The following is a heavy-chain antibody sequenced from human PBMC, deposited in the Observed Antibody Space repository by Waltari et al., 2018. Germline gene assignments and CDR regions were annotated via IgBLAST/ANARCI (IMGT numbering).Heavy chain of an antibody. Sequence: EVQLVESGGGLVQPGRSLRLSCAASGFTFDDYAMHWVRQAPGKGLEWVSGVSWNSGTIGLADYVQGRFTSSRDNAKNSLHLQMNSLRAEDTALYYCAKGGDYDSRSPFDYWGQGTLVTVSS. CDR1: GFTFDDYA. CDR2: VSWNSGTI. D-gene: IGHD3-22*01. V-gene: IGHV3-9*01. J-gene: IGHJ4*02. CDR3: AKGGDYDSRSPFDY.